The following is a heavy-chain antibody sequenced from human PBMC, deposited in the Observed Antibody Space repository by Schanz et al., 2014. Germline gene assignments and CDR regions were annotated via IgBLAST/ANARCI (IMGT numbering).Heavy chain of an antibody. CDR2: INPSGGGT. D-gene: IGHD4-17*01. V-gene: IGHV1-46*01. J-gene: IGHJ6*02. Sequence: QVQLVQSGAEVRKPGASVKVSCKASGYTFTSYGISWVRQAPGQGLEWMGIINPSGGGTSYALRFQDRVTITADRSTSTAYMELSSLRSEDTAVYYCARGYGDSPTDFWGQGTTVTVSS. CDR1: GYTFTSYG. CDR3: ARGYGDSPTDF.